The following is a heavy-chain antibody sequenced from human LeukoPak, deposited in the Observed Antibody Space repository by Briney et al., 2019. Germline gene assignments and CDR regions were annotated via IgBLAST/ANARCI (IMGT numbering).Heavy chain of an antibody. CDR3: ARPKDYYDSSGYYPDAFDI. CDR2: INHSGST. V-gene: IGHV4-34*01. J-gene: IGHJ3*02. D-gene: IGHD3-22*01. CDR1: GGSFSGYY. Sequence: PSETLSLTCAVYGGSFSGYYWSWIRQPPGKGLEWIGEINHSGSTNYNPSLKSRVTISADTSKNQFSLKLSSVTAADTAVYYCARPKDYYDSSGYYPDAFDIWGQGTMVTVSS.